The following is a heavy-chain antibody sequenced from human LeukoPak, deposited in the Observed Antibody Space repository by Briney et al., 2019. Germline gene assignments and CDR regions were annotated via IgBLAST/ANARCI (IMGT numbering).Heavy chain of an antibody. CDR3: ARDVPQYSNSWYGEGFDP. J-gene: IGHJ5*02. D-gene: IGHD6-13*01. V-gene: IGHV4-59*01. CDR1: GGSISSYY. CDR2: IYYSGST. Sequence: SETLSLTCTVSGGSISSYYWSWIRQPPGKGLEWIGYIYYSGSTNYNPSLKSRVTISVDTSKNQFSLRLSSVTAADTAVYYCARDVPQYSNSWYGEGFDPWGQGTLVTVSS.